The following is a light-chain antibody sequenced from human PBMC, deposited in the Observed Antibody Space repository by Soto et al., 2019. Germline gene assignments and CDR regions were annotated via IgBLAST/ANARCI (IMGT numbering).Light chain of an antibody. V-gene: IGKV3-15*01. CDR1: QNVSSN. CDR2: GAS. J-gene: IGKJ1*01. CDR3: QQYNNWPPDRT. Sequence: EIVMTQSPATLSVSPGEWATLSCRARQNVSSNLAWYQQKPGQAPRLLIYGASTRATGIPARFSGSGSGTEFTLTISSLPSEDFAIYFCQQYNNWPPDRTFGQGTKVEIK.